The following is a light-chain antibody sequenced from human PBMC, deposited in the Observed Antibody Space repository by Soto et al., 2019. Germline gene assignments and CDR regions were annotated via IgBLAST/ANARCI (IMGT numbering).Light chain of an antibody. CDR1: QTISSW. V-gene: IGKV1-5*03. Sequence: DIQMTQSPSTLSGSVGDRVTMTCRSSQTISSWLAWYQQKPGKARKLLIYKASTLKSGVPSRFSGSGSGTEFTLTISSLQPDDFATYYCQPYNSYSEAFGQGTKVDIK. J-gene: IGKJ1*01. CDR2: KAS. CDR3: QPYNSYSEA.